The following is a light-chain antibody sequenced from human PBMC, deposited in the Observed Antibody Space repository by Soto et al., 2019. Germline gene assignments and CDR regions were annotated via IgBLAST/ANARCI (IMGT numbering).Light chain of an antibody. Sequence: EIVLTQSPATLSLSPGERATLSCRASQSVRSNLAWYQQKPGQAPRLLIYDASNRATGIPGRFSGSGSGTDFPLPTSNLEPEVFAFYYCHQRDNWPWTFGQGAKVKIK. CDR1: QSVRSN. CDR3: HQRDNWPWT. J-gene: IGKJ1*01. CDR2: DAS. V-gene: IGKV3-11*01.